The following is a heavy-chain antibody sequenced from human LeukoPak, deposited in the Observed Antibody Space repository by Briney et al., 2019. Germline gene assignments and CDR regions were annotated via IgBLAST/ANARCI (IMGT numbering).Heavy chain of an antibody. CDR2: IHTDGSST. D-gene: IGHD1-26*01. Sequence: GGSLRLSCAASGFTFSTYWMHWVRQAPGKGLVWVSRIHTDGSSTSYADSVKGRFTISRDNAKNTLYLQMNSLRAEDTAVYYCARGSGSFSGGFDYWGQGALVTVSS. J-gene: IGHJ4*02. CDR3: ARGSGSFSGGFDY. V-gene: IGHV3-74*01. CDR1: GFTFSTYW.